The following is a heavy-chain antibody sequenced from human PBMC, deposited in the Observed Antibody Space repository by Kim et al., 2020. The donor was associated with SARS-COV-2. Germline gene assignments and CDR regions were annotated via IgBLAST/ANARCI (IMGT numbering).Heavy chain of an antibody. J-gene: IGHJ5*02. D-gene: IGHD6-19*01. CDR2: IYYSGST. V-gene: IGHV4-59*08. CDR1: GGSISSYS. CDR3: ARRGSGWWDHNWFDP. Sequence: SETLSLTCTVSGGSISSYSWSWIRQPPGKGLECIGSIYYSGSTNYNPSLKSRVTISVDTSKNQFSLKLSSVIAADTAVYYCARRGSGWWDHNWFDPWGQGTLVSVSS.